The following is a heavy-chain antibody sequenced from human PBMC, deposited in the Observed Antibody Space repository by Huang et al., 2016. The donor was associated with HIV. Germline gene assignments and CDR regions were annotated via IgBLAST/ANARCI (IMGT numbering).Heavy chain of an antibody. J-gene: IGHJ4*02. CDR2: SHPGDSDP. Sequence: ELQLVQSGAEVKKHGESLQISCKGSENNFNTYWIGWVGQRTGQGLEGMGISHPGDSDPRYSPSFRGQVTFSADKSINTAYLQWTYLKASDTAMYYCARWMSSGSYYYFDFWGQGTLVAVSS. D-gene: IGHD1-26*01. CDR1: ENNFNTYW. CDR3: ARWMSSGSYYYFDF. V-gene: IGHV5-51*01.